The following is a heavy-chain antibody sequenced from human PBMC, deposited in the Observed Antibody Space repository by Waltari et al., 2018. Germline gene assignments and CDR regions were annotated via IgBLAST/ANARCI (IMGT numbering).Heavy chain of an antibody. V-gene: IGHV3-23*04. CDR2: IRGSGGST. J-gene: IGHJ4*02. Sequence: EVQLVESGGGLVQPGRSLGLSVAASGFTFSSSDMSCVHKAPGKGLEWVSAIRGSGGSTYYADSVKCRFTISRYNSKNTLYLQMNSLRAEDTAVYYCANLPGIAVAGNVGVDYWGQGTLVTVSS. CDR1: GFTFSSSD. D-gene: IGHD6-19*01. CDR3: ANLPGIAVAGNVGVDY.